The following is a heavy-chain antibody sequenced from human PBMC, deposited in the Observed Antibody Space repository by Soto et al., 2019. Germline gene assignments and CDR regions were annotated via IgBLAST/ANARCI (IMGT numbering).Heavy chain of an antibody. CDR2: IIPIFGTA. CDR3: ARDLYQVYYSGSGRPGGMDV. CDR1: GGTFSSYA. J-gene: IGHJ6*02. V-gene: IGHV1-69*01. D-gene: IGHD3-10*01. Sequence: QVQLVQSGAEVKKPGSSVKVSCKASGGTFSSYAISWVRQAPGQGLEWMGGIIPIFGTANYAQKFQGRVTITADESTSTAYMELSSLRSEATAVYYCARDLYQVYYSGSGRPGGMDVWGQGTTVTVSS.